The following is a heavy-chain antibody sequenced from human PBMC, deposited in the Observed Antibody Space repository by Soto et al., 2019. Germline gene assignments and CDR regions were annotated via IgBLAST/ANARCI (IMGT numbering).Heavy chain of an antibody. Sequence: PSETLSLTCAVYGGSFSGYYWSWIRQPPGKGLEWIGEINHSGSTNYNPSLKSRVTISVDTSKKQFSLKLSSVTAADTAVYYCARSSDTAMANHWVQGTLVSVSA. D-gene: IGHD5-18*01. CDR3: ARSSDTAMANH. CDR2: INHSGST. CDR1: GGSFSGYY. V-gene: IGHV4-34*01. J-gene: IGHJ5*02.